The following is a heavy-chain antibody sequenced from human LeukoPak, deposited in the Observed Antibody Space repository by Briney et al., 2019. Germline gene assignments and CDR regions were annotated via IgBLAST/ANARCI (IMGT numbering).Heavy chain of an antibody. D-gene: IGHD1-26*01. CDR3: ATADWESFYFDS. Sequence: PSETPSLTCTVSGGSVSRGGYYWNWIRQHPGKGLEWIGFTSYSEGTYYNPSLVSRITISVDRSQNQFSLKMRDVTAADTAVYFCATADWESFYFDSWGQGVLVAVSS. V-gene: IGHV4-31*03. J-gene: IGHJ4*02. CDR1: GGSVSRGGYY. CDR2: TSYSEGT.